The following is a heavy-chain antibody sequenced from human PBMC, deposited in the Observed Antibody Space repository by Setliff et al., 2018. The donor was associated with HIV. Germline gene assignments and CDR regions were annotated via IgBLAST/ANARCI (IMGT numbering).Heavy chain of an antibody. D-gene: IGHD4-17*01. CDR1: GFSLSTYS. CDR3: ARSPGDYLFDY. J-gene: IGHJ4*02. V-gene: IGHV3-48*01. CDR2: ISSDSRTT. Sequence: GGSPRLSCIASGFSLSTYSMNWVRQAPGKGLEWISYISSDSRTTYYADSVKGRFTISRDNSKNTLYLQMNSLRAEDTAVYYCARSPGDYLFDYWGQGTLVTVSS.